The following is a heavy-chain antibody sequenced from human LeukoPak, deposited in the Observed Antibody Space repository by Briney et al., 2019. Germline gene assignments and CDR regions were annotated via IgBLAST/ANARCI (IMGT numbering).Heavy chain of an antibody. Sequence: VASVKVSCKVSGYTLTELSMHWVRQATGQGLEWMGWMNPNSGNTGYAQKFQGRVTMTRNTSISTAYMELSSLRSEDTAVYYCARLGYYDSSGYYYYFDYWGQGTLVTVSS. J-gene: IGHJ4*02. CDR1: GYTLTELS. D-gene: IGHD3-22*01. CDR2: MNPNSGNT. CDR3: ARLGYYDSSGYYYYFDY. V-gene: IGHV1-8*01.